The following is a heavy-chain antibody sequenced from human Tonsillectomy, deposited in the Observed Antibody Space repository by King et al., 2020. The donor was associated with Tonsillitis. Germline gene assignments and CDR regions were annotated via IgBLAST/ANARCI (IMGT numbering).Heavy chain of an antibody. V-gene: IGHV4-59*01. CDR3: ARCYYGSGSYFDY. D-gene: IGHD3-10*01. CDR1: GASISSYF. Sequence: QVQLQESGPGLVKPSETLSLTCTVSGASISSYFWTWIRQPPGKGLEWIGYIYYTGSTNYNPSLKRRVTISVDTSKSQFSLRLNSVTAADTAMYYCARCYYGSGSYFDYWGQGTLVTVSS. J-gene: IGHJ4*02. CDR2: IYYTGST.